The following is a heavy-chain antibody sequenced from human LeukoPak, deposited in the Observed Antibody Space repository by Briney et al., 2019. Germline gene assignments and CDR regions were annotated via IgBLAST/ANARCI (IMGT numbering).Heavy chain of an antibody. V-gene: IGHV5-51*01. D-gene: IGHD3-10*01. Sequence: GESLKISCKGSGYNFANSWIAWVRQMPGKGLEWMGIIYPGDSDTRYSPSFQGQVTISADKSISTAYLQWSSLKASDTAMYYCARRRYYGSGSYQAFDIWGQGTMVTVSS. CDR3: ARRRYYGSGSYQAFDI. CDR2: IYPGDSDT. J-gene: IGHJ3*02. CDR1: GYNFANSW.